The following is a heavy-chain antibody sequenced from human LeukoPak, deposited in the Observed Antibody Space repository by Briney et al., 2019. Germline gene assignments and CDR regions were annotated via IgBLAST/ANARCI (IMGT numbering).Heavy chain of an antibody. J-gene: IGHJ4*02. Sequence: GGSLRLSCVASGFSFSNHGMHWVRQAPGKGLEWVSVIASDGGAKFYADSVKGRFTLSRDNSKNMYFLQMNFLTVEDTAIYYCAREATWGQWYFDHWGQGTPVTVSS. CDR2: IASDGGAK. CDR1: GFSFSNHG. V-gene: IGHV3-30*03. D-gene: IGHD6-19*01. CDR3: AREATWGQWYFDH.